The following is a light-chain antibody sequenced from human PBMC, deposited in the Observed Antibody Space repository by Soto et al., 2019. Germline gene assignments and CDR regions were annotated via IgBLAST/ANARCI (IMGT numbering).Light chain of an antibody. CDR2: EGS. CDR1: SSGVWSYNL. J-gene: IGLJ2*01. CDR3: CSYAGSSTV. Sequence: QSALTQPASVSGSPGQSITISCTGTSSGVWSYNLGSWYQQNPGKAPKLMIYEGSKRPSGVSNRFSGSKSGNTASLTISGLQAEDEADYYCCSYAGSSTVFGGGTKLTVL. V-gene: IGLV2-23*01.